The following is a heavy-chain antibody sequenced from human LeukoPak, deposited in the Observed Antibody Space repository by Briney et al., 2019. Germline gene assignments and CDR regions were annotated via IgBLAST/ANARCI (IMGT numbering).Heavy chain of an antibody. Sequence: GGSLRLSCAASGFTFSNYWMNWVCQAPGKGLQWVANIKQHGSEKYYVDSVKGRFTISTDNAKNALYLQMHRMSGVDAAVYYGARDLGGGSGWSEAFDYWGQGTLVTVSS. CDR2: IKQHGSEK. CDR1: GFTFSNYW. V-gene: IGHV3-7*01. D-gene: IGHD6-19*01. CDR3: ARDLGGGSGWSEAFDY. J-gene: IGHJ4*02.